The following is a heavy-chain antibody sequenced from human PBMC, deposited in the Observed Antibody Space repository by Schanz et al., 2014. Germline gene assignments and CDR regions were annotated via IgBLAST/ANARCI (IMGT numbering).Heavy chain of an antibody. D-gene: IGHD1-26*01. V-gene: IGHV3-11*01. CDR1: GFTFSDYY. Sequence: QVQLEESGGGLVTPGGSLRLSCAASGFTFSDYYMSWIRQAPGKGLECISYISSRGTTIYYADSVKGRFTISRDNAEXXXYLQMSSLRAEDXXXXXCASSSYRLLSYYYAXXVWGQGTTXXVSS. CDR3: ASSSYRLLSYYYAXXV. CDR2: ISSRGTTI. J-gene: IGHJ6*02.